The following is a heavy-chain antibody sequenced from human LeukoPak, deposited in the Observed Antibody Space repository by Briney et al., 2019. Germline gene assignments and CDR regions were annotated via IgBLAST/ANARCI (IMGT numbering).Heavy chain of an antibody. CDR3: ARQGSGGSRGWWFDP. Sequence: ASVKVSCKASGYTFTSYGISWVRQAPGQGLEWMGWISAYNGNTNYAQKLQGRVTMTTDTSTSTAYMELRSLRSGDTAVYYCARQGSGGSRGWWFDPWGQGTLVTVSS. D-gene: IGHD2-15*01. V-gene: IGHV1-18*01. CDR2: ISAYNGNT. CDR1: GYTFTSYG. J-gene: IGHJ5*02.